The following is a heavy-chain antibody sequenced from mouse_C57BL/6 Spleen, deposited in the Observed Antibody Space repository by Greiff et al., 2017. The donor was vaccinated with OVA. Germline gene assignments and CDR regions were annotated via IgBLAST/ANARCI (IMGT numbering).Heavy chain of an antibody. V-gene: IGHV1-15*01. CDR2: IDPETGGT. Sequence: QVQLKESGAELVRPGASVTLSCKASGYTFTDYEMHWVKQTPVHGLEWIGAIDPETGGTAYNQKFKGKAILTADKSSSTAYMELRSLTSEDSAVYYCTRWLLGWYFDVWGTGTTVTVSS. D-gene: IGHD2-3*01. CDR1: GYTFTDYE. CDR3: TRWLLGWYFDV. J-gene: IGHJ1*03.